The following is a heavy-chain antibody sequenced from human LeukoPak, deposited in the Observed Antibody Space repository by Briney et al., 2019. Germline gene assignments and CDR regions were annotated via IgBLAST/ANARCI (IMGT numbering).Heavy chain of an antibody. V-gene: IGHV1-69*13. D-gene: IGHD1-26*01. Sequence: ASVKVSCKASGGTLSSYAISWMRQAPGQGLEWMGGIIPILSTTTYAQEFQGRVTITADESTSTAYMELSSLRSEDTALYYCARDGRLPMGGRGNYFDSWGQGTLVIVSS. CDR1: GGTLSSYA. CDR2: IIPILSTT. CDR3: ARDGRLPMGGRGNYFDS. J-gene: IGHJ4*02.